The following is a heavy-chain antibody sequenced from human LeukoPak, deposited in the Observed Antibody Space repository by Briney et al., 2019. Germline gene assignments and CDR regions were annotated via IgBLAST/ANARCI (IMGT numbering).Heavy chain of an antibody. Sequence: ASVKVSCKASGYTFTSYGISWVRQAPGQGLEWMGWISAYNGNTNYAQKLQGRVTMTTDTSTSTAYMELRSLRSDDTAVYYCARDQLQYFDWLFPEYNWFDPWGQGTLVTVSS. CDR3: ARDQLQYFDWLFPEYNWFDP. D-gene: IGHD3-9*01. CDR2: ISAYNGNT. J-gene: IGHJ5*02. V-gene: IGHV1-18*01. CDR1: GYTFTSYG.